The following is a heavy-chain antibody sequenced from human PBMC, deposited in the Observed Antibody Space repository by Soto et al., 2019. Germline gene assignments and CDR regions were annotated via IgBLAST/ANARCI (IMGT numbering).Heavy chain of an antibody. D-gene: IGHD3-22*01. J-gene: IGHJ4*02. CDR1: GYTLTELS. CDR3: AMPYYYDSSGPYFDY. V-gene: IGHV1-24*01. Sequence: GASVKVSCKVSGYTLTELSMHWVRQAPGKGLEWMGGFDPEDGETIYAQKFQGRVTMTEDTSTDTAYMELSSLRSEDTAVYYCAMPYYYDSSGPYFDYWGQGTLVTVSS. CDR2: FDPEDGET.